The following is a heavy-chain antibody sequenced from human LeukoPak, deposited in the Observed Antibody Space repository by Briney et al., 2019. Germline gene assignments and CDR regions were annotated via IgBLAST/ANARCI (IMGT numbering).Heavy chain of an antibody. CDR3: AKDRAVAGTRYSMDV. Sequence: PGGSLRLSCAASGFTFDDYAMHWVRQAPGKGLEWVSGISWNSGSIGYADSVKGRFTISRDNAKNSLYLQMNSLRAEDTALYYCAKDRAVAGTRYSMDVWGQGTTVTVSS. J-gene: IGHJ6*02. V-gene: IGHV3-9*01. CDR1: GFTFDDYA. D-gene: IGHD6-19*01. CDR2: ISWNSGSI.